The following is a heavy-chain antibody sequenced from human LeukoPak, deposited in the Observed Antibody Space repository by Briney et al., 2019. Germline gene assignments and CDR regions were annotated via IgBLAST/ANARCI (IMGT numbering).Heavy chain of an antibody. D-gene: IGHD1-26*01. CDR2: INTNTGNP. CDR3: ARDGGSSPVPPYYYYGMDV. CDR1: GYTFTSYA. Sequence: GAPVKVSCKASGYTFTSYAMNWVRQAPGQGLEWMGWINTNTGNPTYALGFTGRFVFSLDTSVSTAYLQISSLKAEDTAVYYCARDGGSSPVPPYYYYGMDVWGQGTTVTVSS. V-gene: IGHV7-4-1*02. J-gene: IGHJ6*02.